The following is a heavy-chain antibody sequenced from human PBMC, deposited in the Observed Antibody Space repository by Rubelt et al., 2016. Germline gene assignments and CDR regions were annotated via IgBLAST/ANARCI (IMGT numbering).Heavy chain of an antibody. CDR1: GYTFTSYG. J-gene: IGHJ4*02. D-gene: IGHD1-26*01. CDR3: ARDSGSPRGGGQDY. Sequence: QVQLVQSGAEVKKPGASVKVSCKASGYTFTSYGISWVRQAPGQGLEWMGWLSAYNGNNNVAQNHKGEFTMHTETATGTAYMVRGGLRSDDTAGYSCARDSGSPRGGGQDYWGQGTLVTVSS. CDR2: LSAYNGNN. V-gene: IGHV1-18*01.